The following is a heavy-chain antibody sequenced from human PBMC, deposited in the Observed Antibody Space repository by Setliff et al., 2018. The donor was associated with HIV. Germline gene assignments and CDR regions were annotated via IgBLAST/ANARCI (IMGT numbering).Heavy chain of an antibody. J-gene: IGHJ4*02. CDR3: ARVYGSGYYFDY. D-gene: IGHD6-25*01. CDR1: GGSINTSNTY. V-gene: IGHV4-39*07. Sequence: PSETLSLTCAVSGGSINTSNTYWGWIRQPPGKGLEWVAEINHSGSTKYNPSLKSRVTISADTSKNQFSLRLTSVTAADTALYYCARVYGSGYYFDYWGQGTLVTVSS. CDR2: INHSGST.